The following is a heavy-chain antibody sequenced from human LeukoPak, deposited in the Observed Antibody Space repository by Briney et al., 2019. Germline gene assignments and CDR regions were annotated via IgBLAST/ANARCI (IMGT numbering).Heavy chain of an antibody. CDR3: AKVLDPITTNDIRYDFWSGYTASAFDI. J-gene: IGHJ3*02. CDR2: IYTSGST. D-gene: IGHD3-3*01. CDR1: GGSISSYY. Sequence: SETLSLTCTVSGGSISSYYWSWIRQPAGKGLEWIGRIYTSGSTNYNPSLKSRVTMSVDTSKNQFSLKLSSVTAADTAVYYCAKVLDPITTNDIRYDFWSGYTASAFDIWGQGTMVTVSS. V-gene: IGHV4-4*07.